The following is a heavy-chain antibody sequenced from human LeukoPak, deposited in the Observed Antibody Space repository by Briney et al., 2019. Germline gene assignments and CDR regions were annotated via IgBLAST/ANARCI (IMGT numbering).Heavy chain of an antibody. J-gene: IGHJ6*02. CDR1: GGSISCYY. V-gene: IGHV4-59*08. Sequence: SETLSLTCTVSGGSISCYYWSWIRQPPGKGLDWIRHIYYSGSTNYNPSLKSRVTIAVDTSKNQFSLKLSSVTAADTAVYYCARRRGIAARAGYYYGMDVWGQGTTVTVSS. CDR2: IYYSGST. CDR3: ARRRGIAARAGYYYGMDV. D-gene: IGHD6-6*01.